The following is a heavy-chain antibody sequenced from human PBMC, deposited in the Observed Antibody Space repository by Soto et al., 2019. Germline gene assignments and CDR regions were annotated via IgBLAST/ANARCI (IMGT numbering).Heavy chain of an antibody. J-gene: IGHJ4*02. V-gene: IGHV3-23*01. CDR2: ISGSGGST. D-gene: IGHD2-21*01. CDR1: GFTFSNYA. Sequence: PGGSLRLSCAASGFTFSNYAMSWVRQAPGKGPEWVSSISGSGGSTYYADSVKGRFTISRDNSKNTLYLQMNSLRAEDTAVYYCAKDYSIFWYDFDYWGQGTLVTVSS. CDR3: AKDYSIFWYDFDY.